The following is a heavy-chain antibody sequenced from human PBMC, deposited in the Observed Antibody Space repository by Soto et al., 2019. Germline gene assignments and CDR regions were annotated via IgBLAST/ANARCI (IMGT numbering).Heavy chain of an antibody. CDR3: ARQIYDSDTGPNFQYYFDS. J-gene: IGHJ4*02. CDR2: IDPSDSQT. Sequence: GESLKISCNGSGYSFACYWITWVRQKPGKGLEWMGRIDPSDSQTYYSPSFRGHVTISATKSITTAFLQWSSLRASDTAMYYCARQIYDSDTGPNFQYYFDSWGQGTPVTVSS. CDR1: GYSFACYW. V-gene: IGHV5-10-1*01. D-gene: IGHD3-22*01.